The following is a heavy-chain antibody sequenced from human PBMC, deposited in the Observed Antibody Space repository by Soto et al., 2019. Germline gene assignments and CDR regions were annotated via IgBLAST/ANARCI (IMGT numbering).Heavy chain of an antibody. V-gene: IGHV4-30-4*02. CDR2: VYYTGST. J-gene: IGHJ5*02. CDR3: VRTARQGAVAPHWFDR. D-gene: IGHD2-21*02. Sequence: SETLSLTCTVSGASIRSTDYYWSWIRQAPGKGLEWIGYVYYTGSTYYNTSLMSRLTISVDTSKNQFSLKLTSVTAAETAVYYCVRTARQGAVAPHWFDRWGQGTQVTVSS. CDR1: GASIRSTDYY.